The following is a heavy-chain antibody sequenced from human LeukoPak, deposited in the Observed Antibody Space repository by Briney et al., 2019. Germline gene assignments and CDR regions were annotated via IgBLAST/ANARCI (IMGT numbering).Heavy chain of an antibody. J-gene: IGHJ5*02. CDR1: GGSISSYY. V-gene: IGHV4-59*01. CDR2: IYNSGST. D-gene: IGHD3-16*01. Sequence: SETLSLTCTVSGGSISSYYWSWIRQPPGKGLEWIGYIYNSGSTNYNPSLKSRVTISVDTSKNQFSLKLSSVTAADTAIYYCAIRSSTLLGGGLDPWGQGILVTVSS. CDR3: AIRSSTLLGGGLDP.